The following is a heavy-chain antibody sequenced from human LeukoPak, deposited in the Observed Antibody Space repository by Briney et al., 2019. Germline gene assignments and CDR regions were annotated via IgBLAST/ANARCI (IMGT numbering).Heavy chain of an antibody. V-gene: IGHV4-34*01. Sequence: SETLSLTCAVYGGSFSGYYWSWIRQPPGKGLEWIGEINHSGSTNYNPSLKSRVTISVDTSKNQFSLKLSSVTAADTAVYYCAVGYYYGSGSYNWFDPWGQGTLVTVSS. CDR2: INHSGST. J-gene: IGHJ5*02. CDR1: GGSFSGYY. CDR3: AVGYYYGSGSYNWFDP. D-gene: IGHD3-10*01.